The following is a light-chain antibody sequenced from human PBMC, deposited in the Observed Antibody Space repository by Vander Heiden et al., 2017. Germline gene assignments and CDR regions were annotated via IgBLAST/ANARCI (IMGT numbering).Light chain of an antibody. V-gene: IGLV1-44*01. Sequence: QSVLTQPPSASGTPGQQVTISCSGSSPNIGSNTVNWYQQLPGTAPKLLIYSNNQRPSGVPDRFSGSKSGTSASLAISGLQSEDEADYYCAAWDDSLNGWVFGGGTKLTVL. CDR3: AAWDDSLNGWV. J-gene: IGLJ3*02. CDR2: SNN. CDR1: SPNIGSNT.